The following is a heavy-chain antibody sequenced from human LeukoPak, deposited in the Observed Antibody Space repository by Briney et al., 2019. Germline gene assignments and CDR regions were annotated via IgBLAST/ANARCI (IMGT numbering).Heavy chain of an antibody. D-gene: IGHD6-6*01. CDR2: ISGSGGST. J-gene: IGHJ6*03. CDR3: ATSVAARRYYYYYMDV. Sequence: GGSLRLSCAASGFTFSSYAMSWVRQAPGKGLEWVSAISGSGGSTYYADSVKGRFTISRDNSKNTLYLQMNSLRAEDTAVYYCATSVAARRYYYYYMDVWGKGTTVTVSS. V-gene: IGHV3-23*01. CDR1: GFTFSSYA.